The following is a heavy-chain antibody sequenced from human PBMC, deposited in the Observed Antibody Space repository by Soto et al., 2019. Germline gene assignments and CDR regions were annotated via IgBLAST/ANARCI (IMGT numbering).Heavy chain of an antibody. CDR2: LYSGGNT. CDR1: EFTVTNNE. CDR3: ALRRVAYADF. Sequence: GGSLRLSCAASEFTVTNNEMSWVRQAPGKGLEWVSILYSGGNTYYADSVEGRFTISRDGSKNTLYLHMNSLRAEDTAVYYCALRRVAYADFWGQGTRVTVSS. D-gene: IGHD2-2*01. V-gene: IGHV3-53*01. J-gene: IGHJ4*02.